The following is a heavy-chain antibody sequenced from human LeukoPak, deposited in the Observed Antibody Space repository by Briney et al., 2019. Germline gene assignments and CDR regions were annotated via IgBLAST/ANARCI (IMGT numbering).Heavy chain of an antibody. V-gene: IGHV3-64*01. Sequence: GGSLRLSCAASGLTFSSYAMHWVRQAPGKGLEYVSAISSNGGSTYYANSVKGRFTISRDNSKNTLYLQMGSLRAEDMAVYYCARNAPKKFLDLWGRGTLVTVSS. J-gene: IGHJ2*01. CDR2: ISSNGGST. D-gene: IGHD2-2*01. CDR1: GLTFSSYA. CDR3: ARNAPKKFLDL.